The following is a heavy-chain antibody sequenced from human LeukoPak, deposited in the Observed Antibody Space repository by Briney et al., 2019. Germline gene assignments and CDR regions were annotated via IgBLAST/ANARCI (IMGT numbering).Heavy chain of an antibody. CDR3: ARTYDFGRGPPGDAFDN. CDR2: IDARSGIT. Sequence: PSETLSLTCTVSGGSITNTNYYWVWVRQTPGKGLEWVSYIDARSGITYYADSVQGRFTISRDDARESVFLQMDGLRVDDTAVYYCARTYDFGRGPPGDAFDNWGPGTWVIVSA. CDR1: GGSITNTNYY. V-gene: IGHV3-48*01. D-gene: IGHD3-3*01. J-gene: IGHJ3*02.